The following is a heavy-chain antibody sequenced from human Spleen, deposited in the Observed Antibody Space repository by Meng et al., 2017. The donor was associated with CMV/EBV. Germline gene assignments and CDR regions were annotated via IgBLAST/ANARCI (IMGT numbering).Heavy chain of an antibody. J-gene: IGHJ3*02. CDR1: GFSVSLNY. Sequence: GESLKISCAASGFSVSLNYMTWVRQAPGKGLEWVSYISSSSSTIYYADSVKGRFTISRDNAKNSLYLQMNSLRAEDTAVYYCARDIGSSYPYAFDIWVQGTMVTVSS. D-gene: IGHD1-26*01. CDR2: ISSSSSTI. CDR3: ARDIGSSYPYAFDI. V-gene: IGHV3-48*04.